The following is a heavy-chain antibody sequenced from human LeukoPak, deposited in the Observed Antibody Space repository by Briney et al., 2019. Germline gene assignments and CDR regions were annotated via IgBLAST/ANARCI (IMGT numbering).Heavy chain of an antibody. CDR3: ARSRDGYHHGLL. D-gene: IGHD5-24*01. CDR1: GFRLSHSG. Sequence: GRSLRLSCAASGFRLSHSGMHWVRQAPAKGLEWVAVIWYDESGKIYADSVKGRFTISRDIFENTLYLQMNSLRAEDTGLYYCARSRDGYHHGLLWGRGTLVIVSS. CDR2: IWYDESGK. V-gene: IGHV3-33*01. J-gene: IGHJ4*02.